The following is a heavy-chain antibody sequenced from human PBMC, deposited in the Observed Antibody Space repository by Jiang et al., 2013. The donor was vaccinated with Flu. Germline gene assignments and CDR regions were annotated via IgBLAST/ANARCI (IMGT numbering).Heavy chain of an antibody. D-gene: IGHD2-15*01. Sequence: SGAEVKKPGASVKVSCKASGYTFTSYYMHWVRQAPGQGLEWMGIINPSGGSTSYAQKFQGRVTMTRDTSTSTVYMELSSLRSEDTAVYYCARGGVVVAATAYYYYYYGMDVWGQGTTVTVSS. CDR2: INPSGGST. J-gene: IGHJ6*02. CDR3: ARGGVVVAATAYYYYYYGMDV. V-gene: IGHV1-46*01. CDR1: GYTFTSYY.